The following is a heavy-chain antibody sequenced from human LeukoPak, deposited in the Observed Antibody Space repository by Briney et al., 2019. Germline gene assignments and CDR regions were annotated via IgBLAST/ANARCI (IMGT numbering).Heavy chain of an antibody. J-gene: IGHJ4*02. CDR2: ISGSGDST. D-gene: IGHD6-19*01. Sequence: GGSLRLSCAASGFTFSTYGMTWVRQAPGKGLEWVSAISGSGDSTYYADSVKGRFTISRDNSKNTLYLQMSSLRAEDTAVYYCAKDSSGWSPPFGYWGQGTLVTVSS. CDR3: AKDSSGWSPPFGY. V-gene: IGHV3-23*01. CDR1: GFTFSTYG.